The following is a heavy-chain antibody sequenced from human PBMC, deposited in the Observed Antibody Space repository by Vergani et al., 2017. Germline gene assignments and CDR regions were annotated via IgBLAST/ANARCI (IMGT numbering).Heavy chain of an antibody. CDR2: ISYDGSNK. V-gene: IGHV3-30-3*01. Sequence: QVQLVESGGGVVQPGRSLRLSCAASGFTFSSYAMHWVRQAPGKGLEWVAVISYDGSNKYYADSVKGRFTISRDNSKNTLYLQMNSLRAEDTAVYYCARDSGPLRVTGWFDPWGQGTLVTVSS. CDR3: ARDSGPLRVTGWFDP. D-gene: IGHD4-17*01. CDR1: GFTFSSYA. J-gene: IGHJ5*02.